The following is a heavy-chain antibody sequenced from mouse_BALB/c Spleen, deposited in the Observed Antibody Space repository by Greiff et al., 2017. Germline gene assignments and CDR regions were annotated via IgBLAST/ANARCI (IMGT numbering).Heavy chain of an antibody. CDR2: IRNKANGYTT. CDR3: ARDFYDWAMDY. V-gene: IGHV7-3*02. Sequence: EVNVVESGGGLVQPGGSLRLSCATSGFTFTDYYMSWVRQPPGKALEWLGFIRNKANGYTTEYSASVKGRFTISRDNSQSILYLQMNTLRAEDSATYYCARDFYDWAMDYWGQGTSVTVSS. J-gene: IGHJ4*01. CDR1: GFTFTDYY. D-gene: IGHD2-3*01.